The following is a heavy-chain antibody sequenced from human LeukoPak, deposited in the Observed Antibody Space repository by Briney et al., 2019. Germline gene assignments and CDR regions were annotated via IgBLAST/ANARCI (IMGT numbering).Heavy chain of an antibody. D-gene: IGHD2-2*01. CDR1: GFTFSSYS. Sequence: GGSLRLSCAASGFTFSSYSMNWVRQAPGKGLEWVSAVSGSGGSTYYADSVKGRFTISRDNSKNTLYLQMNSLRAEDTAVYYCARSRKSSTSYGYGFYYFDYWGQGTLVTVSS. J-gene: IGHJ4*02. CDR3: ARSRKSSTSYGYGFYYFDY. V-gene: IGHV3-23*01. CDR2: VSGSGGST.